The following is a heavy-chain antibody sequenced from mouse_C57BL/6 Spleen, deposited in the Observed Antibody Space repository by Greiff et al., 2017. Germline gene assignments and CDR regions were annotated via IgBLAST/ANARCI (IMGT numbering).Heavy chain of an antibody. V-gene: IGHV1-81*01. D-gene: IGHD1-1*01. J-gene: IGHJ4*01. CDR3: SRFIATVVARGYAMDY. CDR1: GYTFTSYG. CDR2: IYPRSGNT. Sequence: QVQLKESGAELVRPGASVKLSCKASGYTFTSYGIRWVKQRTGQGLEWIGEIYPRSGNTNYNEKFKGKATLTADKSSSTAYMELRSLTSEDSAVYVCSRFIATVVARGYAMDYWGQGTTVTVSS.